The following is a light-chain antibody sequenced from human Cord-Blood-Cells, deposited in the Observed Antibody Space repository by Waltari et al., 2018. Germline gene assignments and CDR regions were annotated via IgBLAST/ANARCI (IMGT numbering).Light chain of an antibody. CDR1: QGISSW. CDR2: GAS. V-gene: IGKV1D-12*01. CDR3: QQANSFPLT. J-gene: IGKJ4*01. Sequence: DIQMTQSPSSVSAFVGDRVTITCRASQGISSWLAWYQQKPGKPPKLRIYGASSLQSGVPSRFSGGGSGTDFTLTSISLQPEDFETYYCQQANSFPLTFGGGTKVEIK.